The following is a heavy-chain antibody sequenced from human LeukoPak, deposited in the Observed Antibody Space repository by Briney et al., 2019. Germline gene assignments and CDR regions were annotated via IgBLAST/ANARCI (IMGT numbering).Heavy chain of an antibody. CDR1: GYSISSGYY. D-gene: IGHD6-19*01. J-gene: IGHJ4*02. Sequence: MPSETLSPTCAVSGYSISSGYYWGWIRQPPGKGLEWIGSIYHSGSTYYNPSLKSRVTISVDTSKNQFSLKLSSVTAADTAVYYCARKIAVAGIIDYWGQGTLVTVSS. V-gene: IGHV4-38-2*01. CDR3: ARKIAVAGIIDY. CDR2: IYHSGST.